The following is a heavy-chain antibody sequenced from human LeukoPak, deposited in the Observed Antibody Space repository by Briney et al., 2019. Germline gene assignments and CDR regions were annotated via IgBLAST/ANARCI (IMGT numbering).Heavy chain of an antibody. V-gene: IGHV1-24*01. CDR3: ATEADSGGYSVDAFDI. D-gene: IGHD1-26*01. CDR2: FDPEDGET. Sequence: WASVKVSCKVSGYTLTELSMHWVRQAPGRGLEWMGGFDPEDGETIYAQKFQGRVTMTEDTSTDTAYMELSSLRSEDTAVYYCATEADSGGYSVDAFDIWGQGTMVTVSS. CDR1: GYTLTELS. J-gene: IGHJ3*02.